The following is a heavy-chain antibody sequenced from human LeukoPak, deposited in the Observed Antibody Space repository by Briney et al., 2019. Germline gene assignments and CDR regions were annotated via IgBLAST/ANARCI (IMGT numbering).Heavy chain of an antibody. V-gene: IGHV4-59*12. D-gene: IGHD5-18*01. CDR3: ARDLLYSYGFAEYFDY. Sequence: KTSETLSLTCTVSGGSISSYYWSWIRQPPGKGLEWIGYIYYSGSTNYNPSLKSRVTISVDTSKNQFSLKLSSVTAADTAVYYCARDLLYSYGFAEYFDYWGQGTLVTVSS. CDR1: GGSISSYY. J-gene: IGHJ4*02. CDR2: IYYSGST.